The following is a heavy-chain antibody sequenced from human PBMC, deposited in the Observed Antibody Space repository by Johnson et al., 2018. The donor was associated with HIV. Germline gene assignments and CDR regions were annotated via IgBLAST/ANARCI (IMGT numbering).Heavy chain of an antibody. D-gene: IGHD3-22*01. CDR2: IKQDGSEK. Sequence: MQLVESGGGLVQPGGSLRLSCVASGFTFSSHWMTWVRQAPGKGLEWVAYIKQDGSEKYYVDSVKGRFIISRDNAKNSLYLQMNSLRAEDTAVYYCARDQDVDSNAWLDAFNIWGQGTMVTVSS. V-gene: IGHV3-7*05. CDR3: ARDQDVDSNAWLDAFNI. J-gene: IGHJ3*02. CDR1: GFTFSSHW.